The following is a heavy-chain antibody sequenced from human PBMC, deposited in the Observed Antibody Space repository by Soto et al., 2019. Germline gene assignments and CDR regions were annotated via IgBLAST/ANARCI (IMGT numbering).Heavy chain of an antibody. V-gene: IGHV3-30-3*01. Sequence: PVGSLRLSCAASGFTFSSYAMHWVRQAPGKGLEWVAVISYDGSNKYYADSVKGRFTISRDNSKNTLYLQMNSLRAEDTAVYYCARRRGYSYGWACFDYWGQGTMVTVYS. CDR1: GFTFSSYA. D-gene: IGHD5-18*01. CDR2: ISYDGSNK. J-gene: IGHJ4*02. CDR3: ARRRGYSYGWACFDY.